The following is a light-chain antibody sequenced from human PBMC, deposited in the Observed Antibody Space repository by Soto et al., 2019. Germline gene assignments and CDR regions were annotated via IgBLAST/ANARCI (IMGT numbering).Light chain of an antibody. CDR2: QDS. J-gene: IGLJ2*01. V-gene: IGLV3-1*01. CDR1: KLGDKY. Sequence: SYALTHPPSVSVFPGRTGSITCYGDKLGDKYACWYQQKPGQSPVLVIYQDSKRPSGVPSRFSGSGSGTHFTLTISSLQPEDVATFYCQKYNSAPLTFGGGTK. CDR3: QKYNSAPLT.